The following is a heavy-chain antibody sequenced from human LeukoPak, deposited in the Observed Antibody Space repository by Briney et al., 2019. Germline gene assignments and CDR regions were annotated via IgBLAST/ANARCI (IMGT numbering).Heavy chain of an antibody. J-gene: IGHJ5*02. Sequence: ASVKVSCEASGYTFTGYYMHWVRQAPGRGLEWMGWINPNSGGTNYAQKFQGRVTMTRDTSISTAYMELSRLRSDDTAVYYCARGRPHAVVVPAAFDPWGQGTLVTVSS. V-gene: IGHV1-2*02. CDR1: GYTFTGYY. CDR2: INPNSGGT. D-gene: IGHD2-2*01. CDR3: ARGRPHAVVVPAAFDP.